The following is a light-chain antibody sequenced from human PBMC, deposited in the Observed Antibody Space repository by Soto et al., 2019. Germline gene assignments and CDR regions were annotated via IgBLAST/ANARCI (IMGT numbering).Light chain of an antibody. Sequence: QSALTQPRSVSGSPGQSVTISCTGTSSDVGGYNYVSWYQQHPGKAPKLMIYDVSKRPSGVPDCFSGSKSGNTASLTISGHQAEDEADYYCGSYAGSYTVVFGGGTKLTVL. J-gene: IGLJ2*01. CDR3: GSYAGSYTVV. CDR2: DVS. CDR1: SSDVGGYNY. V-gene: IGLV2-11*01.